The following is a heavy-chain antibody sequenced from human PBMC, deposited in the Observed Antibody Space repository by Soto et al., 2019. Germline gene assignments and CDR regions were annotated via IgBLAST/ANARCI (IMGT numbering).Heavy chain of an antibody. D-gene: IGHD6-19*01. CDR3: ARAGYSSGWYISYNWFDP. V-gene: IGHV4-34*01. J-gene: IGHJ5*02. Sequence: LSLTCSVSGGSFSGYYWSWIRQPPGKGLEWIGEINHSGSTNYNPSLKSRVTISVDTSKNQFSLKLSSVTAADTAVYYCARAGYSSGWYISYNWFDPWGQGTLVTVSS. CDR1: GGSFSGYY. CDR2: INHSGST.